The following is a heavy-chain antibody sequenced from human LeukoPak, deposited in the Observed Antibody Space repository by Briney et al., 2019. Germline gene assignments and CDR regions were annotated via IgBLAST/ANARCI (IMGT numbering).Heavy chain of an antibody. V-gene: IGHV3-23*01. CDR1: GFTVSSNY. CDR2: ISGSGGST. Sequence: PGGSLRLSCAASGFTVSSNYMSWVRQAPGKGLEWVSAISGSGGSTYYADSVKGRFTISRDNSKNTLYLQMNSLRAEDTAVYYCAKASLGVISFGDYWGQGTLVTVSS. J-gene: IGHJ4*02. D-gene: IGHD3-3*01. CDR3: AKASLGVISFGDY.